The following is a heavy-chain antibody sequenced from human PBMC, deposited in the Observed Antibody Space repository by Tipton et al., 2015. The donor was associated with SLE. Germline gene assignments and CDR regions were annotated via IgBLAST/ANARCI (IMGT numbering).Heavy chain of an antibody. CDR2: IYNTGNT. J-gene: IGHJ4*02. V-gene: IGHV4-31*03. CDR1: GASISSDVYY. Sequence: TLSLTCSVSGASISSDVYYWSWIRQLPGKGLEWVGYIYNTGNTYYNPSLKSRVTMSVDTSKNQFSLRVTSVTAADTAVYYRARDGPDTSGYYLDYWGQGTLVTVSS. D-gene: IGHD3-22*01. CDR3: ARDGPDTSGYYLDY.